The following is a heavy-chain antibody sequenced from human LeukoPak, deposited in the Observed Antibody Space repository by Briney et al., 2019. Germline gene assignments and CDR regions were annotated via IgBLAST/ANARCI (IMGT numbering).Heavy chain of an antibody. D-gene: IGHD6-13*01. CDR3: ARVAVGCSSSWWAGLLDY. CDR2: IYYSGST. J-gene: IGHJ4*02. V-gene: IGHV4-39*01. CDR1: GGSISSSSYY. Sequence: KSSETLSLTCTVSGGSISSSSYYWGWIRQPPGKGLEWIGSIYYSGSTYYNPSLKSRVTISVDTSKNQFSLKLSSVTAADTAVYYCARVAVGCSSSWWAGLLDYWGQGTLVTVSS.